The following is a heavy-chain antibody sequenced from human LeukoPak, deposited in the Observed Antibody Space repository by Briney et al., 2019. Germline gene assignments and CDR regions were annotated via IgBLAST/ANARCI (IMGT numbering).Heavy chain of an antibody. V-gene: IGHV4-39*01. Sequence: SETLSLTCTVSGGSISSSSYYWGWIRQPPGKGLEWIGSIYYSGSTYYNPSLKSRVTISVDTSKNQFSLKLSSVTAADTAVYYCARGSGDDYGDWFDACGQGTLVTVSS. CDR3: ARGSGDDYGDWFDA. J-gene: IGHJ5*02. D-gene: IGHD5-12*01. CDR1: GGSISSSSYY. CDR2: IYYSGST.